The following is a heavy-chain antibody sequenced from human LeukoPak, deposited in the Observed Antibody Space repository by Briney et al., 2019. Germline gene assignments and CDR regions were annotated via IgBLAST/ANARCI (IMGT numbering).Heavy chain of an antibody. J-gene: IGHJ4*02. Sequence: GASVKVSCKASGGTFSSYAISWVRQAPGQGLEWMGRIIPILGIANYAQKFQGRVTLTADKSTSTAYMELSSLRSEDTAVYYCARDRGLYSGYDSGDFDYWGQGTLVTVSS. CDR3: ARDRGLYSGYDSGDFDY. D-gene: IGHD5-12*01. V-gene: IGHV1-69*04. CDR1: GGTFSSYA. CDR2: IIPILGIA.